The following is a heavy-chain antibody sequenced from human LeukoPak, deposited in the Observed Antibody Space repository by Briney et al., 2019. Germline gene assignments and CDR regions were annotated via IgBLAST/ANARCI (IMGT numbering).Heavy chain of an antibody. J-gene: IGHJ5*02. V-gene: IGHV1-2*06. CDR1: GYTFTGYY. D-gene: IGHD3-10*01. CDR3: ARGVWFGEYDWFDP. CDR2: INPNSGGT. Sequence: ASVKVSCTASGYTFTGYYMHWVRQAPGQGLEWMGRINPNSGGTNYAQKFQGRVTMTRDTSISTAYMELSRLRSDDTAVYYCARGVWFGEYDWFDPWGQGTLVTVSS.